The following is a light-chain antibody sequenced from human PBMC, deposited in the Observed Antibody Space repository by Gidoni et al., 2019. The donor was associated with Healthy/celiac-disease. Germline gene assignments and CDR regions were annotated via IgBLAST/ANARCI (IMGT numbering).Light chain of an antibody. J-gene: IGLJ3*02. Sequence: SSELTQDPAVSVALGQTVRITCQGDSLRSYYASWYQQKPGQAPVLVIYGKNNRPSWIPDRFSGSSSGNTASLTITGAQAEDEADYYCNSRDSSGNPHWVFGGGTKLTVL. CDR3: NSRDSSGNPHWV. V-gene: IGLV3-19*01. CDR2: GKN. CDR1: SLRSYY.